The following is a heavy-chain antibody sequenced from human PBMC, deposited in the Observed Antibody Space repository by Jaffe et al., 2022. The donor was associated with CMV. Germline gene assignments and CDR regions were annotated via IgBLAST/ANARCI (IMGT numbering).Heavy chain of an antibody. Sequence: EVQLVESGGGLVQPGGSLRLSCAASGFTFSSYSMNWVRQAPGKGLEWVSYISSSSSTIYYADSVKGRFTISRDNAKNSLYLQMNSLRDEDTAVYYCARAWWCSGGSCYSPGNDYWGQGTLVTVSS. D-gene: IGHD2-15*01. V-gene: IGHV3-48*02. J-gene: IGHJ4*02. CDR3: ARAWWCSGGSCYSPGNDY. CDR2: ISSSSSTI. CDR1: GFTFSSYS.